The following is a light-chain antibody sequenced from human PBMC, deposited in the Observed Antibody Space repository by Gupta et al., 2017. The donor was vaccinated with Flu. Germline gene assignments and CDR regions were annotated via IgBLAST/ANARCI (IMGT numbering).Light chain of an antibody. CDR2: DTN. Sequence: QEPSVTVSPGGTVTLTCGSSTGAVTSGHFPFWFQQKPGQAPMTLIYDTNKKHSWTPARFSGSLLGGKAALTLSGAQSEDEAEYYCLLSYSGPRVFGGGSKLTVL. CDR1: TGAVTSGHF. J-gene: IGLJ3*02. CDR3: LLSYSGPRV. V-gene: IGLV7-46*01.